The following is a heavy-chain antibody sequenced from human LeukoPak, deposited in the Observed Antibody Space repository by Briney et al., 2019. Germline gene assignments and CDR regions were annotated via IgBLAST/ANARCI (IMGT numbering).Heavy chain of an antibody. V-gene: IGHV4-34*01. CDR3: ARDSSSGWYGWFDP. D-gene: IGHD6-19*01. J-gene: IGHJ5*02. CDR1: GGSFSGYY. CDR2: INHSGST. Sequence: SETLSLTCAVYGGSFSGYYWSWIRQPPGKGLEWIGEINHSGSTNYNPSLKSRVTISVDTSKNQFSLKLSSVTAADTAVYYCARDSSSGWYGWFDPWGQGTLVTVSS.